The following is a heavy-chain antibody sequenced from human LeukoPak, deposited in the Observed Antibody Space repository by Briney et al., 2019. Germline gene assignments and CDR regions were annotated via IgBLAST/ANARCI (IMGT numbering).Heavy chain of an antibody. CDR3: ARVSLAYYDFWSGYPVAFDI. D-gene: IGHD3-3*01. CDR2: INTNTGNP. Sequence: GASVKVSCKASGGTFSSYAISWVRQAPGQGLEWMGWINTNTGNPTYAQGFTGRFVFSLDTSVSTAYLQISSLKAEDTAVYYCARVSLAYYDFWSGYPVAFDIWGQGTMVTVSS. CDR1: GGTFSSYA. J-gene: IGHJ3*02. V-gene: IGHV7-4-1*02.